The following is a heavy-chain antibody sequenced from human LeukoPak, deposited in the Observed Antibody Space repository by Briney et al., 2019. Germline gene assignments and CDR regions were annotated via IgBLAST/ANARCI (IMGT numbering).Heavy chain of an antibody. CDR1: GFSVSSNY. CDR2: LHSDGST. CDR3: ARADGYYRHFDY. D-gene: IGHD4-17*01. J-gene: IGHJ4*02. V-gene: IGHV3-66*02. Sequence: GGSLRLSCAASGFSVSSNYMNWVRQAPGKGLEWVSVLHSDGSTYYADSVRGRFTISRDNSKNTLYFQMNSLRPEDTAVYCCARADGYYRHFDYWGQGTLVTVSS.